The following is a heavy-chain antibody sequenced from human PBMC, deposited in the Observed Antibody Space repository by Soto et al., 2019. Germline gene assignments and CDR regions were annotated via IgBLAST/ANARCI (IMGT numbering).Heavy chain of an antibody. J-gene: IGHJ6*02. CDR2: IKSKTDGGTT. CDR3: TTSFNYDFWSGYSPWYYYYGMDV. CDR1: GFTFSNAW. D-gene: IGHD3-3*01. V-gene: IGHV3-15*01. Sequence: GGSLRLSCAASGFTFSNAWMSWVRQAPGKGLEWVGRIKSKTDGGTTDYAAPVKGRFTISRDDSKNTLYLQMNSLKTEDTAVYYCTTSFNYDFWSGYSPWYYYYGMDVWGQGTTVTISS.